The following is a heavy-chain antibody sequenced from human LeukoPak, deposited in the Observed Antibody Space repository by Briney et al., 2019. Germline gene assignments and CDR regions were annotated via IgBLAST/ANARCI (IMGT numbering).Heavy chain of an antibody. CDR3: ARDLEYSSSRPYYYHYYYMDV. Sequence: PGGSLRLSCAASGFTFRDYYMSWIRQAPGKGLEWVGVISYDGSNKYYADSVKGRFTISRDNSKNTLYLQMNSLRAEDTAVYYCARDLEYSSSRPYYYHYYYMDVWGKGTTVTVSS. J-gene: IGHJ6*03. V-gene: IGHV3-30*03. CDR1: GFTFRDYY. CDR2: ISYDGSNK. D-gene: IGHD6-13*01.